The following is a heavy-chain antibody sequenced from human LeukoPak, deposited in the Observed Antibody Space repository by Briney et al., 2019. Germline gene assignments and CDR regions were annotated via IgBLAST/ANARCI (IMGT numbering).Heavy chain of an antibody. D-gene: IGHD3-22*01. CDR3: ARGLYDSSGYGTFDI. CDR1: GYTFTSYY. V-gene: IGHV1-8*03. J-gene: IGHJ3*02. CDR2: MNPNSGNT. Sequence: ASVKVSCKASGYTFTSYYMHWVRQATGQGLEWMGRMNPNSGNTGYAQKVQGRVTITRDTSISTAYMELSSLRSEDTAVYYCARGLYDSSGYGTFDIWGQGTMVTVSS.